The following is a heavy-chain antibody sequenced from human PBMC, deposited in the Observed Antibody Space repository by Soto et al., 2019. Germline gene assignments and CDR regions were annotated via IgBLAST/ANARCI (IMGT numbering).Heavy chain of an antibody. V-gene: IGHV3-21*02. Sequence: VQLVESGGGLVKPGGSLRLSCAASGFIFATHTINWVRQAPGKGLEWVSSITGSGIYTRYADSVKGRFTISRDNAKASLYLQMNSLGAEDTAVYYCVKEGISNYNEYFDDWGQGTVVTVSS. J-gene: IGHJ4*02. CDR1: GFIFATHT. CDR3: VKEGISNYNEYFDD. D-gene: IGHD4-4*01. CDR2: ITGSGIYT.